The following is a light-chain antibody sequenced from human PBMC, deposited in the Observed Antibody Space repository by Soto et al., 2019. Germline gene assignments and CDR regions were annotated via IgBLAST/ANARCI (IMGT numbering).Light chain of an antibody. Sequence: QSVLTQPRSVSGSPGQSVTISCTGTSSDVGGYHSVSWYQQYPDRAPKFIIYDVSKRPSGVPDRFSGSKSGNTASLTVSGLQAADEADYFCKSYAGSNTYVFGSGTKVTVL. CDR3: KSYAGSNTYV. CDR1: SSDVGGYHS. J-gene: IGLJ1*01. CDR2: DVS. V-gene: IGLV2-11*01.